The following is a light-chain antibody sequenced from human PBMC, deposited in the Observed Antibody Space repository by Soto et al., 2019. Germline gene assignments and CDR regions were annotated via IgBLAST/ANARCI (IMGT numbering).Light chain of an antibody. Sequence: DIQMTQSPSSLSASVGDRVTITFQASQDIGKSLNWYQQKPGKAPKLLIFDASYLETGVSSRFSGSGSQTRFTFTIGSLQPEDFATYYCQQYDSGFTFGQGTRLEI. V-gene: IGKV1-33*01. CDR1: QDIGKS. CDR2: DAS. CDR3: QQYDSGFT. J-gene: IGKJ5*01.